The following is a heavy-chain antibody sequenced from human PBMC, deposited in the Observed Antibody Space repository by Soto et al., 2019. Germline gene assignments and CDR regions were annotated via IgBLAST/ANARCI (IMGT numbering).Heavy chain of an antibody. Sequence: DVHLLESGGGLVQPGGSLRLSCAASTFPFSTYGMSWVRQAPGKGLEWVSGISGSGGNTYYAESVKGRFTISRDNSKNTLYLQMNSLRAEDTAVYYCAKFRHYDILTGYGGGDVWGQGTTVTVSS. J-gene: IGHJ6*02. V-gene: IGHV3-23*01. D-gene: IGHD3-9*01. CDR2: ISGSGGNT. CDR1: TFPFSTYG. CDR3: AKFRHYDILTGYGGGDV.